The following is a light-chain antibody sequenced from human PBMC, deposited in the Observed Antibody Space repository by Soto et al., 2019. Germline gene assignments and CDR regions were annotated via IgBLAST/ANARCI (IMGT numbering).Light chain of an antibody. J-gene: IGKJ5*01. CDR2: GAS. CDR3: QQYNNWPPIT. Sequence: EIVMTQSPATLSVSPGERATLSCRASQSVSGNLAWYQQKPGQAPRLLIYGASTRSTAIPARFSGSGSGTEFTLTISSRQSEDFAVYYCQQYNNWPPITFGQGTRLEIK. CDR1: QSVSGN. V-gene: IGKV3-15*01.